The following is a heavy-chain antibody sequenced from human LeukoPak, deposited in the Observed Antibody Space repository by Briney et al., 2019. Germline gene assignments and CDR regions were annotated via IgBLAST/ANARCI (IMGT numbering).Heavy chain of an antibody. D-gene: IGHD3-10*01. CDR3: ARLSEMLRGPEVIYYFEH. CDR2: IKQDGSEK. J-gene: IGHJ4*02. Sequence: GGSLRLSCAASGFSLSSYWMSWVRQAPGKGLEWVANIKQDGSEKYYVDSVKGRFTISRDNAKNSVYLQMNSLRAEDTAVYYCARLSEMLRGPEVIYYFEHWGQGTLVTVSS. CDR1: GFSLSSYW. V-gene: IGHV3-7*01.